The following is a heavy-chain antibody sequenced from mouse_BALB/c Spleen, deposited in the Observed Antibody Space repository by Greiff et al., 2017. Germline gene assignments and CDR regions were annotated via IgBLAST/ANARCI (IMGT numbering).Heavy chain of an antibody. Sequence: VQLQQSGPELVKPGASVKISCKASGYTFTDYNMHWVKQSHGKSLEWIGYIYPYNGGTGYNQKFKSKATLTVDNSSSTAYMELRSLTSEDSAVYYCARGGAVSWFAYWGQGTLVTVSA. CDR1: GYTFTDYN. J-gene: IGHJ3*01. CDR3: ARGGAVSWFAY. CDR2: IYPYNGGT. V-gene: IGHV1S29*02.